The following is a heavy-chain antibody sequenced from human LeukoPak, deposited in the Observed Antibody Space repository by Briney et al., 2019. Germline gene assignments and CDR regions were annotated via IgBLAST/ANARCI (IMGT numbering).Heavy chain of an antibody. CDR1: GYTFTTYG. CDR2: ISPDNGNT. D-gene: IGHD4-11*01. Sequence: GASVKVSCKASGYTFTTYGISWVRQAPGQGLEWMGWISPDNGNTIYAKKVQGRVTMTTDTSTSTAYMELGGLRSDDTALYYCARLMGYSDYPFDYWGQGTLVTVSS. V-gene: IGHV1-18*01. CDR3: ARLMGYSDYPFDY. J-gene: IGHJ4*02.